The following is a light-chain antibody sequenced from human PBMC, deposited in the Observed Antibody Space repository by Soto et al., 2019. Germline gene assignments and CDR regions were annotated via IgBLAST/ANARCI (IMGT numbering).Light chain of an antibody. CDR3: QHYNSYSEA. CDR2: KAS. V-gene: IGKV1-5*03. J-gene: IGKJ1*01. Sequence: DIQMTHSLSTLSGFLEDMFAITARASQTISSWLAWYQQKPGKAPKLLIYKASTLKSGVPSRFSGSGSGTEFTLTISSLQPDDFATYYCQHYNSYSEAFGQGTKV. CDR1: QTISSW.